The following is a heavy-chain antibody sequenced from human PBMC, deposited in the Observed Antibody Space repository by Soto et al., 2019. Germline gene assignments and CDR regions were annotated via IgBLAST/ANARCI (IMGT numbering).Heavy chain of an antibody. Sequence: QVQLVESGGGVVQPGRSLRLSCAASGFTFSSYAMHWVRQAPGKGLEWVALISYDGSNQYSADSVKGRFTISRDSSKNTVYLQMNSLRADDTAVYYCATDRGGYCSGGSCFPTYFFDYWGQGTLVTVSS. D-gene: IGHD2-15*01. J-gene: IGHJ4*02. V-gene: IGHV3-30*03. CDR1: GFTFSSYA. CDR3: ATDRGGYCSGGSCFPTYFFDY. CDR2: ISYDGSNQ.